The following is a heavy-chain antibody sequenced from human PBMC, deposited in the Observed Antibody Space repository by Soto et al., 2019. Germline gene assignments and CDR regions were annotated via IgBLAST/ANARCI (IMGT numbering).Heavy chain of an antibody. D-gene: IGHD3-9*01. CDR3: ARDLRYFDWPHFDH. CDR2: IYNNGNT. J-gene: IGHJ4*02. V-gene: IGHV4-61*01. CDR1: GGSVSSGSYS. Sequence: TSETLSLTCTVSGGSVSSGSYSWSWIRQPPGKGLEWIGYIYNNGNTNYNPSLKSRATISVDKSKNQFSLKLSSVTPADTAVYYCARDLRYFDWPHFDHWGQGTLVTVSS.